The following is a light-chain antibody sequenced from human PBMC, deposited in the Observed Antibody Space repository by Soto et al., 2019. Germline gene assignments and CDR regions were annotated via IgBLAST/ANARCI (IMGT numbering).Light chain of an antibody. CDR2: SNT. CDR1: SSNIGPGYD. CDR3: QSYDSSLSGSV. V-gene: IGLV1-40*01. J-gene: IGLJ1*01. Sequence: QSVLTQPPSVSGAPGQRVTISCTGSSSNIGPGYDVHWYQQLPGTAPKLLIYSNTNRPAGVPDRFSGSRSGTSASLAITGLHAADEADYYCQSYDSSLSGSVFGTGTKVTVL.